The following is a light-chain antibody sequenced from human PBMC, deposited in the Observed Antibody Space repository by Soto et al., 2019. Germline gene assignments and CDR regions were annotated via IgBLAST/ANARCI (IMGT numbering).Light chain of an antibody. CDR1: QSLLHSNGYNY. J-gene: IGKJ1*01. CDR3: XXXLQTPWT. V-gene: IGKV2-28*01. CDR2: LGS. Sequence: DIVMTQSPLSLXVTPGEPASISCRSSQSLLHSNGYNYLDWYLQKPGQSPQLLIYLGSNRASGVPDRFSGSGSGTDFTLKISRVEXXXVXVXYXXXXLQTPWTFGQGTKVEIK.